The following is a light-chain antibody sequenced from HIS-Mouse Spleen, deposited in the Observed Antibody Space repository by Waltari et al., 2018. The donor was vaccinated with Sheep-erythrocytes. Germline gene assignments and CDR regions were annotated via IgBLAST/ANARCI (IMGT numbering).Light chain of an antibody. CDR2: YKSDSDK. CDR1: SGINVGTYR. V-gene: IGLV5-45*02. CDR3: CSYAGSSTFFYV. Sequence: QAVLTQPSSLSASPGASASLTCTFRSGINVGTYRIYWYQQTPGSPPQYLLRYKSDSDKQQGSGVPSRFSGSKDASANAGILLISGLQSEDEADYYCCSYAGSSTFFYVFGTGTKVTVL. J-gene: IGLJ1*01.